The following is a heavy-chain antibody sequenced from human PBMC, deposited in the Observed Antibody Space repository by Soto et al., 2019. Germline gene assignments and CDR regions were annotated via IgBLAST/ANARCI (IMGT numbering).Heavy chain of an antibody. J-gene: IGHJ4*02. D-gene: IGHD1-7*01. CDR1: GGSISSGGYS. V-gene: IGHV4-30-2*01. Sequence: SETLSLTCAVSGGSISSGGYSWSWIRQPPGKGLEWIGYIYHSGSTYYNPSLKSRVTISVDRSKNQFSLKLSSVTAADTAVYYCARYNWNYVADYWGQGTLVTVSS. CDR3: ARYNWNYVADY. CDR2: IYHSGST.